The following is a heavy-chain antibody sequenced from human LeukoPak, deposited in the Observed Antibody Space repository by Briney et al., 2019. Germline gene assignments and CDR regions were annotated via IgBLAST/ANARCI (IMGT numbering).Heavy chain of an antibody. Sequence: GGSLRLSCAASAFTFSSYAMHWVRQAPGKGLEYVSAISGDGGNTFYANSVKGRFTISRDNSKNTLYLQMNSLRADDTAVYYCAKSGRTSCSTSCYYFDYWGQGTLVTVSS. V-gene: IGHV3-64*01. J-gene: IGHJ4*02. D-gene: IGHD2-2*01. CDR2: ISGDGGNT. CDR3: AKSGRTSCSTSCYYFDY. CDR1: AFTFSSYA.